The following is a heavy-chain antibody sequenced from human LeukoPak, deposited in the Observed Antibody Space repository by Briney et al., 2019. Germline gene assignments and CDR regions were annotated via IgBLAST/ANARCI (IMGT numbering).Heavy chain of an antibody. CDR2: IYYSGST. J-gene: IGHJ4*02. Sequence: SETLSLTCTVSGGSISSDDYYWSWIRQHPGKGLECIGYIYYSGSTYYNPSLMGRVAISVDMSENHISLQLTSVTAADTAVYYCAREGGPYRPLDYSGQGTLVTVSS. CDR1: GGSISSDDYY. V-gene: IGHV4-31*03. CDR3: AREGGPYRPLDY.